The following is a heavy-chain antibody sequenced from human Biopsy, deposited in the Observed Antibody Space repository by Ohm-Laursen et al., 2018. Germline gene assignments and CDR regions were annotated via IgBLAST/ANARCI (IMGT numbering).Heavy chain of an antibody. J-gene: IGHJ4*02. V-gene: IGHV1-2*02. D-gene: IGHD3-9*01. CDR1: GYTFTGYY. CDR3: AIDGNDFLTDYLKIDQ. CDR2: INPKSGGT. Sequence: GASVKVSCKVSGYTFTGYYLHWVRQAPGQGLEWMGWINPKSGGTHYLEKFRGRVTMTRDTSISTAYMEVSSLRSDDTAVYYCAIDGNDFLTDYLKIDQWSQGTLVTVSS.